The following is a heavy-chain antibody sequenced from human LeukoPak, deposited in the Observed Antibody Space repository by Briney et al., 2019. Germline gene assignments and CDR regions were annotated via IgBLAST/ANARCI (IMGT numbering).Heavy chain of an antibody. Sequence: GGSLRLSCAASGFTFSYHWMTWVRQAPGKGLEWGANIKNDGAVKNYVDSVKGRFTISRDNAKNSLYLQMNSLRAEDTAVYYCAKDSYSKVDFWGQGVLVTVSS. CDR2: IKNDGAVK. CDR1: GFTFSYHW. V-gene: IGHV3-7*01. CDR3: AKDSYSKVDF. J-gene: IGHJ4*02. D-gene: IGHD6-13*01.